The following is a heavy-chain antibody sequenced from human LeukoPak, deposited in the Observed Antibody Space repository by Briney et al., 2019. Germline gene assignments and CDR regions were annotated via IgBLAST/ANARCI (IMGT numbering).Heavy chain of an antibody. J-gene: IGHJ3*02. Sequence: SETLSLTCTVSGGSISSGGYYWSWIRQPPGKGLEWIGYIYHSGSTYYNPSLKSRVTISVDRSKNQFSLKLSSVTAADTAVYYCARDRVVPAATYAFDIWGQGTMVTVSS. CDR1: GGSISSGGYY. D-gene: IGHD2-2*01. CDR2: IYHSGST. V-gene: IGHV4-30-2*01. CDR3: ARDRVVPAATYAFDI.